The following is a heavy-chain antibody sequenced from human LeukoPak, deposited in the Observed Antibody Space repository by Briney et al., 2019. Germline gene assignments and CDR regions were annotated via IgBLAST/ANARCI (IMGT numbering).Heavy chain of an antibody. D-gene: IGHD4-11*01. CDR3: ARGLDHSKTGY. J-gene: IGHJ4*02. Sequence: SGTLPLTCTVSGGSISSSNYYWGWIRQPPGKGLEWIGYIYYSGSTYYNPSLKSRVTISVDTSKNQFSLKLSSVTAADTALYYCARGLDHSKTGYWGQGTLVTVSS. CDR2: IYYSGST. CDR1: GGSISSSNYY. V-gene: IGHV4-39*07.